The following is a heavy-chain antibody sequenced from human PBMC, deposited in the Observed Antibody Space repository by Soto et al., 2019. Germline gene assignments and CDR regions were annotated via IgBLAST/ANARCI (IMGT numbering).Heavy chain of an antibody. J-gene: IGHJ6*02. CDR3: FFDQFTIFRVGAMEV. CDR2: MNPNSGNT. V-gene: IGHV1-8*01. CDR1: VYTFTSYD. D-gene: IGHD3-3*01. Sequence: ASVXVSCKASVYTFTSYDINWVRQATGQGLECMGWMNPNSGNTGYAQKFQGRVTMTRNTSISTAYMELSSLRSEDTAVYYCFFDQFTIFRVGAMEVWGPGTTVTVSS.